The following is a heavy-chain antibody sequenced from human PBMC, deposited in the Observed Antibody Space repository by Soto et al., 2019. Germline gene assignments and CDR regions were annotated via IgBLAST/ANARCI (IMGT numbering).Heavy chain of an antibody. CDR3: ARDPRRTRGWHFDL. J-gene: IGHJ2*01. V-gene: IGHV4-31*03. Sequence: PSETLSLTCTFSCGSIITSDYYWSWIRQHPVRGLEWIGYVYVSGDTLYNPSLESRVVISVETSENRFSLKLTSVTAADTAVYYCARDPRRTRGWHFDLWGRGTLVTVSS. D-gene: IGHD3-10*01. CDR2: VYVSGDT. CDR1: CGSIITSDYY.